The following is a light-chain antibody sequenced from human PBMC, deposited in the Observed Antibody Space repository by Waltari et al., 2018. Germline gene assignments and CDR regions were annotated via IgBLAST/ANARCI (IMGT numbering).Light chain of an antibody. Sequence: DIQMTQSPSTLSASVGDRVTITCRASQSISSWLAWYQQKPGKAPNLLISRASSVESGVPSRFSGSGSVTEFSLTISSLQPDDFATYYCQQYSSYNSFGQGTKLEI. CDR3: QQYSSYNS. CDR2: RAS. CDR1: QSISSW. V-gene: IGKV1-5*03. J-gene: IGKJ2*03.